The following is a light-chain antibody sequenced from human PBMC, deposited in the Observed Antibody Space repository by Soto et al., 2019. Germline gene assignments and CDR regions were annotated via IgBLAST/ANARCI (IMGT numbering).Light chain of an antibody. CDR2: GAS. V-gene: IGKV3-15*01. Sequence: EIVMTQSPATLSVSPGERATLSCRASQRVGSNLAWYQQKPGQAPRLLIYGASTRATGIPTRFSGSGSGTVFTLTISSLQSEDVAIYFCQQDNNWPPDRTFGQGTKVEIK. J-gene: IGKJ1*01. CDR3: QQDNNWPPDRT. CDR1: QRVGSN.